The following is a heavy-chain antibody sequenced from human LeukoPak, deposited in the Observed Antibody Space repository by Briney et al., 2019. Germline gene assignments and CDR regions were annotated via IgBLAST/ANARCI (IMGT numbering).Heavy chain of an antibody. D-gene: IGHD5-12*01. Sequence: GGSLRLSCADSGFTFSSYDMHWVRQATGKGLEWVSAIGTGGDTYYPGSVKGRFTISRENAKNSLYLQMNSLRAGDTAVYYCARAWGKYSGYSDYWGQGTLVTVSS. CDR3: ARAWGKYSGYSDY. V-gene: IGHV3-13*01. CDR1: GFTFSSYD. CDR2: IGTGGDT. J-gene: IGHJ4*02.